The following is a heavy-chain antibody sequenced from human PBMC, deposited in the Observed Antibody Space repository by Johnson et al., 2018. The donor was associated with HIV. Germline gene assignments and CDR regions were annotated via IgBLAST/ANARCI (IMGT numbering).Heavy chain of an antibody. CDR2: ISYDGSNK. CDR1: GFTFSSYA. D-gene: IGHD5-18*01. J-gene: IGHJ3*02. CDR3: ARDRGGYSYGYDSDACDI. Sequence: VQLVESGGGVVQPGGSLRLSCAASGFTFSSYAMHWVRQAPGKGLEWVAVISYDGSNKYYADSVKGRFTISRDNSKNTLYLQMNSLRAEDTAVYYCARDRGGYSYGYDSDACDIWGQGTMVTVSS. V-gene: IGHV3-30*04.